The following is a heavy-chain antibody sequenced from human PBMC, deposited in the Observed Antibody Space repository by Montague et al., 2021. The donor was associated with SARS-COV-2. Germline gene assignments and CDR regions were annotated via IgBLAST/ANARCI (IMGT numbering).Heavy chain of an antibody. Sequence: SETLSLTCAVSGGSISSSNWWSWVRQPPGKGLEWIGEIYHGGSTNYNPSPKSRVTISVDKSKNQFSLKLSSVTAADTAVYYCARRPLGYYYYGMDVWGQGTTVTVSS. J-gene: IGHJ6*02. V-gene: IGHV4-4*02. CDR1: GGSISSSNW. CDR3: ARRPLGYYYYGMDV. CDR2: IYHGGST.